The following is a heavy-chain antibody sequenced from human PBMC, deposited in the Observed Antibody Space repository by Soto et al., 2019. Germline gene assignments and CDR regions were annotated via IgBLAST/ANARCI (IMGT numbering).Heavy chain of an antibody. CDR3: AKVGSVAATPVLLDY. CDR1: GFTFSNYA. V-gene: IGHV3-23*01. CDR2: VSATAGTT. J-gene: IGHJ4*02. D-gene: IGHD2-15*01. Sequence: GGSLRLSCAASGFTFSNYAMSWVRQAPGKGLEWVSLVSATAGTTYYTDSVKGRFTISRDNSRNTLYLQMNSLRAEDTAVYYCAKVGSVAATPVLLDYWGQGTLVTVSS.